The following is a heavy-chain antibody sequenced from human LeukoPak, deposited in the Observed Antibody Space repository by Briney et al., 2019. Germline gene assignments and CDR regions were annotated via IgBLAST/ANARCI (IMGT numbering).Heavy chain of an antibody. CDR1: GGSISSYY. CDR2: IYYSGGT. V-gene: IGHV4-59*01. D-gene: IGHD2-15*01. J-gene: IGHJ5*02. Sequence: SSETLSLTCTVSGGSISSYYWSWIRQPPGKGLEWIGYIYYSGGTNYNPSLKSRVTISVDTSKNQFSLKLSSVTAADTAVYYCARSNCSGGSCYRSKFWFDPWGQGTLVTVSS. CDR3: ARSNCSGGSCYRSKFWFDP.